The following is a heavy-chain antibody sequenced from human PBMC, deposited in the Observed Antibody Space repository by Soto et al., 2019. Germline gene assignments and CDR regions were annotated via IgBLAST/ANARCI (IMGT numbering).Heavy chain of an antibody. J-gene: IGHJ5*02. Sequence: SETLSLTCTVSGDSISSYYWSWIRQPPGKGLEWIGYIYYSGSTNYNPSLKSRVTISVDTSKNQFSLKLTSVTAADTAVYYCGRVRGNQLLGWFDPWGQGTLVTVSS. V-gene: IGHV4-59*12. CDR2: IYYSGST. CDR1: GDSISSYY. CDR3: GRVRGNQLLGWFDP. D-gene: IGHD2-2*01.